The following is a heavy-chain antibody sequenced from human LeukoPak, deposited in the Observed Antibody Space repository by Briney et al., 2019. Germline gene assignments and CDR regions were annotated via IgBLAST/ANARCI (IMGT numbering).Heavy chain of an antibody. CDR2: IWYDGSNK. CDR1: GFTFSSYG. Sequence: GGSLRLSYAASGFTFSSYGMHWVRQAPGKGLEWVAVIWYDGSNKYYADSVKGRFTISRDNSKNTLYLQMNSLRAEDTAVYYCARDPDTAMVPDYWGQGTLVTVSS. J-gene: IGHJ4*02. V-gene: IGHV3-33*01. D-gene: IGHD5-18*01. CDR3: ARDPDTAMVPDY.